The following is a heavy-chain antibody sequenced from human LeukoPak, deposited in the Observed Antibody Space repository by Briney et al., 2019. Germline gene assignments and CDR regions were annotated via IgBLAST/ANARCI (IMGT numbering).Heavy chain of an antibody. V-gene: IGHV4-38-2*01. Sequence: PSETLSLTCAVSGYSISSVYYWGWIRQPPGKGLEWIGSIYHSGSTYYNPSLKSRVTISVDTSKNQFSLKLSSVTAADTAVYYCAVMPEWELSSDAFDIWGQGTMVTVSS. D-gene: IGHD1-26*01. CDR2: IYHSGST. CDR3: AVMPEWELSSDAFDI. J-gene: IGHJ3*02. CDR1: GYSISSVYY.